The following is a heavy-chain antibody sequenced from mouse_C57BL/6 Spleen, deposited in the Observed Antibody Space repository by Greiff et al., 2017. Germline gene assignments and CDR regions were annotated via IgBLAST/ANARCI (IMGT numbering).Heavy chain of an antibody. Sequence: QVQLKESGPGLVQPSQSLSITCTVSGFSLTSYGVHWVRQSPGKGLEWLGVIWSGGSTDYNAAFISRLSISKDNSKSQVFFKMNSLQADDTAIYYCASPGRIYYGIPFAYWGQGTLVTVSA. CDR1: GFSLTSYG. D-gene: IGHD2-1*01. CDR3: ASPGRIYYGIPFAY. CDR2: IWSGGST. V-gene: IGHV2-2*01. J-gene: IGHJ3*01.